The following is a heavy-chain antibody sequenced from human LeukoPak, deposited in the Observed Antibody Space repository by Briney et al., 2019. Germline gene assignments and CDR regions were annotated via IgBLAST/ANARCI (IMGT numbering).Heavy chain of an antibody. CDR1: GGSISISSYY. CDR3: ARSYGSGSYSRLWVGY. Sequence: SETLSLTCTVSGGSISISSYYWGWIRQPPGKGLEWIGRIYYSGSTYYNPSLKSRVTICVDTSKNQFTLKLSSVTAAATAVYYCARSYGSGSYSRLWVGYWGQGTLVTVSS. D-gene: IGHD3-10*01. CDR2: IYYSGST. V-gene: IGHV4-39*01. J-gene: IGHJ4*02.